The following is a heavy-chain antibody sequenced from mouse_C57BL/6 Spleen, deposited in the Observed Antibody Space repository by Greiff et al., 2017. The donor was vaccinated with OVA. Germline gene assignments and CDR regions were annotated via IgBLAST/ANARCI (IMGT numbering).Heavy chain of an antibody. CDR1: GFSLTSYG. J-gene: IGHJ3*01. D-gene: IGHD2-4*01. CDR3: AKPEYDYDGGWFAY. CDR2: IWGDGST. V-gene: IGHV2-3*01. Sequence: VQLQDSGPGLVAPSQSLSITCTVSGFSLTSYGVSWVRQPPGKGLEWLGVIWGDGSTNYHSALISRLSISKDNSKSQVFLKLNSLQTDDTATYYCAKPEYDYDGGWFAYWGQGTLVTVSA.